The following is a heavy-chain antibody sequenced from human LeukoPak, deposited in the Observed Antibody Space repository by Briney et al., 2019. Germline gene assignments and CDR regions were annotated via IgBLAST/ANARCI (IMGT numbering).Heavy chain of an antibody. CDR1: GFTFDDYT. CDR3: ATLPPDYYDFWSGSYTGFDC. CDR2: ISSSSTYI. V-gene: IGHV3-21*01. D-gene: IGHD3-3*01. Sequence: PGGSLRLSCAASGFTFDDYTMNWVRQAPGKGLEWVSSISSSSTYIYSAESLKDRFTISRDNAKSSLYLQMNSLRAVDTAVYYCATLPPDYYDFWSGSYTGFDCWGQGALVTVSS. J-gene: IGHJ4*02.